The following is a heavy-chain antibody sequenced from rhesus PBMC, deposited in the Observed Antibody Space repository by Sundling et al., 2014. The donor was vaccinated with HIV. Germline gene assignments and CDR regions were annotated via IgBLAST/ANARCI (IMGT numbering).Heavy chain of an antibody. CDR2: IYGNSAST. Sequence: QVKLQQWGEGLVKPSETLSLTCAVYGGSISGYYYWSWIRQPPGKGLEWIGYIYGNSASTNYNPSLKNRVTISKDTSKNQFSLKLSSVTAADTAVYYCAREIIAAADLYGLDSWGQGVVVTVSS. J-gene: IGHJ6*01. CDR1: GGSISGYYY. V-gene: IGHV4-73*01. CDR3: AREIIAAADLYGLDS. D-gene: IGHD6-31*01.